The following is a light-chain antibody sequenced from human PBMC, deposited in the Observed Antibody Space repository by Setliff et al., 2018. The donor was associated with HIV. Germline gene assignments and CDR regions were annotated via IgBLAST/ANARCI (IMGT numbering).Light chain of an antibody. V-gene: IGLV2-14*01. CDR3: SSYTSSGTLFV. CDR1: NSDIGGYDY. Sequence: QSVLTQPASVSGSPGQSITISCTGTNSDIGGYDYVYWYQQQPGKAPKLMIYEVSGRPSGVSYRFSGSKSGTTASLTISGLQTEGEADYFCSSYTSSGTLFVFGTGTKVTVL. J-gene: IGLJ1*01. CDR2: EVS.